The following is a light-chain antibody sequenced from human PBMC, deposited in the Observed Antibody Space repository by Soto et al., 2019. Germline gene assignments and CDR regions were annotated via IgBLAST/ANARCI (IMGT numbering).Light chain of an antibody. CDR2: EVT. V-gene: IGLV2-14*01. CDR1: SSDVGAYHF. CDR3: SSYTSSNTPYV. J-gene: IGLJ1*01. Sequence: QSVLTQPASMSGSPGQSITISCTGSSSDVGAYHFVSWYQHHTGKAPKLILYEVTARPSGVSSRFSGSKSGNTASLTVSGLQADDEANYYCSSYTSSNTPYVFGTGTKV.